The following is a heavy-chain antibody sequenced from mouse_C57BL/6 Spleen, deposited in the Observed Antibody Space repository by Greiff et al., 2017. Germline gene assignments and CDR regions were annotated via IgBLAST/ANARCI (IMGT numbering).Heavy chain of an antibody. V-gene: IGHV1-15*01. D-gene: IGHD2-2*01. CDR1: VYTFTDYE. CDR3: TRRDYGYDGFDY. Sequence: QVQLQQSGAELVRPGSSVTLSCKASVYTFTDYEMHWVKQTPVHGLEWIGAIDPETGGTAYNQKFKGKAILTADNSSSPAYMELRSLTSEDSAVYYRTRRDYGYDGFDYWGQGTTLTVSS. J-gene: IGHJ2*01. CDR2: IDPETGGT.